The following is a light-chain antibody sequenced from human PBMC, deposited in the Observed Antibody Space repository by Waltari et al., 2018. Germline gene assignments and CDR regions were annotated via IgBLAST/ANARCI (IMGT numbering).Light chain of an antibody. CDR1: QSISTW. Sequence: DIQMTQSPSTLSASVGDRVTIICRASQSISTWLAWYQQKPGKAPNLLIYKASNLESGVPSRFSGSGSGTEFTLTISSLQPDDFATYYCQQYSTYYTFGQGTKLEIK. CDR3: QQYSTYYT. V-gene: IGKV1-5*03. J-gene: IGKJ2*01. CDR2: KAS.